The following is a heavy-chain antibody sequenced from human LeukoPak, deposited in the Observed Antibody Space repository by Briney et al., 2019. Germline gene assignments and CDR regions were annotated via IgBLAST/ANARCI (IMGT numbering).Heavy chain of an antibody. J-gene: IGHJ5*02. Sequence: SETLSLTCTVSGGSISSSIYYWGWIRQPPGKGLEWIGYIYHSGSTYYNPSLKSRVTISVDRSKNQFSLKLSSVTAADTAVYYCAREVVTAIITWGQGTLVTVSS. CDR1: GGSISSSIYY. D-gene: IGHD2-21*02. CDR3: AREVVTAIIT. V-gene: IGHV4-30-2*01. CDR2: IYHSGST.